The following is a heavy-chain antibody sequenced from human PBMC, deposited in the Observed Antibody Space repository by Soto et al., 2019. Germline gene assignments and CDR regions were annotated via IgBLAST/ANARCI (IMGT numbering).Heavy chain of an antibody. CDR1: GYTFTGNY. D-gene: IGHD2-21*02. J-gene: IGHJ4*02. CDR2: INPRNGDT. V-gene: IGHV1-2*02. CDR3: VRRGGVDVVTPTRIVFDY. Sequence: QVQLVQSGAEVKKPGASVKVSCKVSGYTFTGNYMHWMRQAPGQGPEWMGWINPRNGDTDYAQNFQRRVTSTKDTSISTAYMDRSRLTSDDTAIYFCVRRGGVDVVTPTRIVFDYWGQGTLLTVSS.